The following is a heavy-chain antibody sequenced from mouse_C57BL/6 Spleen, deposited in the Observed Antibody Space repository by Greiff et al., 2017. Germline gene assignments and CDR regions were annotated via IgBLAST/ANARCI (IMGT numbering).Heavy chain of an antibody. V-gene: IGHV5-9-1*02. D-gene: IGHD4-1*01. CDR1: GFTFSSYA. CDR2: ISSGGDYI. CDR3: TRNWEDYAMDD. Sequence: EVKLEESGEGLVKPGGSLKLSCAASGFTFSSYAMSWVRQTPEKRLEWVAYISSGGDYIYYADTVKGRFTISRDNARNTLYLQMSSLKSEDTAMYYCTRNWEDYAMDDWGQGTSVTVSS. J-gene: IGHJ4*01.